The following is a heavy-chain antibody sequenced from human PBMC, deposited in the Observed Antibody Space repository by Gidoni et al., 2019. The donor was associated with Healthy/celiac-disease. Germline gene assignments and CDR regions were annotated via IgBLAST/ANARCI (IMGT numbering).Heavy chain of an antibody. CDR2: IIPICGTA. Sequence: QVQLVQSGAEVKKPGSSVKVSCKASGGPFSSYAISWVRQAPGQGLEWMGGIIPICGTANYAQKFQGRVTITADESTSTDYMELSSLRSEDTAVYYCARSYRVPGIAVAGTIDYWGQGTLVTVSS. CDR3: ARSYRVPGIAVAGTIDY. J-gene: IGHJ4*02. D-gene: IGHD6-19*01. CDR1: GGPFSSYA. V-gene: IGHV1-69*01.